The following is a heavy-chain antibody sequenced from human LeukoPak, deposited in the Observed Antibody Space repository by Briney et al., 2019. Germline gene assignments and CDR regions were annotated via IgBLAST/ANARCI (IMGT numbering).Heavy chain of an antibody. CDR3: AKLIIDTGFDN. Sequence: GASVKVSCKASGYTFTSYDINWVRQATGQGLEWMGVINPSGGNTNSAQKFQGRVTMTRDTSTRTVYMELSSLRSEDTAVYYCAKLIIDTGFDNWGQGTLVTVSS. CDR2: INPSGGNT. J-gene: IGHJ4*02. V-gene: IGHV1-46*01. CDR1: GYTFTSYD. D-gene: IGHD5-18*01.